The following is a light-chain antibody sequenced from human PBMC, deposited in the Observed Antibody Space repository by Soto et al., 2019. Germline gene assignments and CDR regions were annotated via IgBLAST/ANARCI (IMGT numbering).Light chain of an antibody. V-gene: IGLV2-14*01. J-gene: IGLJ3*02. CDR2: EVT. Sequence: QSALTQPASVSGSPGQSITISCTGTSRDIGRYNYVSWFQQHPGKAPKLMIYEVTKRPSGVSNRFSGSKSGNTASLTISGLQTEDEADYYCASFTTSNTWVFGGGTKLTVL. CDR3: ASFTTSNTWV. CDR1: SRDIGRYNY.